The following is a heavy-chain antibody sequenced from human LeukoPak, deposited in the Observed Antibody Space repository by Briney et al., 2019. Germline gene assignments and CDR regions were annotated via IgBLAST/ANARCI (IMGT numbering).Heavy chain of an antibody. CDR1: GFTFSTYA. V-gene: IGHV3-30-3*01. CDR3: AVQGFDI. J-gene: IGHJ3*02. CDR2: ISSDGTIE. Sequence: PGRSLRLSCAASGFTFSTYAIDWVRQAPGKGLEWVAIISSDGTIENYADSVRGRFSISRDNSKDTLFLQMSSLRIEDTAVYYCAVQGFDIWGQGTMVTVSS.